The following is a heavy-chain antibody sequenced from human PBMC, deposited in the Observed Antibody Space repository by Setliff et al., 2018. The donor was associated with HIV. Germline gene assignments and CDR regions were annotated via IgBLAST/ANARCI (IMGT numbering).Heavy chain of an antibody. V-gene: IGHV4-59*01. CDR2: VYYTGST. CDR1: AFSMSSYY. J-gene: IGHJ3*02. CDR3: ARGPTVTARRERAFDT. D-gene: IGHD4-17*01. Sequence: PSETLSLTCSVSAFSMSSYYWSFIRQPPGKGLEWIGCVYYTGSTNYSPSLKSRVTISIDTSKNQFSLKLSSVTAADTAVYYCARGPTVTARRERAFDTWGQGTMVTVSS.